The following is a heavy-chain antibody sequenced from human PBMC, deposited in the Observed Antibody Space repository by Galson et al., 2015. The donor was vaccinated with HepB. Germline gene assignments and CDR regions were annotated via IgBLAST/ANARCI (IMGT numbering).Heavy chain of an antibody. Sequence: SLRLSCAASGFNFSRYAIHWVRQAPGKGLECVAVRDSVKGRFTISTDNSKNTLSLLINSLRDDDTAIYYCARSPAAAGNFAFWGQGTLLTVSS. J-gene: IGHJ4*02. V-gene: IGHV3-33*01. D-gene: IGHD6-13*01. CDR1: GFNFSRYA. CDR3: ARSPAAAGNFAF.